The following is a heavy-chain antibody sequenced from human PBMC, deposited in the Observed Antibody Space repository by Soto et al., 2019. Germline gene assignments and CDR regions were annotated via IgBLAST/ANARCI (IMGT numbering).Heavy chain of an antibody. V-gene: IGHV4-31*03. CDR2: IYYSGST. Sequence: QVQLQESGPGLVKPSQTLSLTCTVSDGSISSGGYYWSWIRQHPGKGLEWIGYIYYSGSTYYNPSLKSRVTISVDTSKYQFFLKLSSVTAADTAVYYCARDRDTVVTPAYAFDIWGQGTMVTVSS. CDR1: DGSISSGGYY. D-gene: IGHD2-21*02. CDR3: ARDRDTVVTPAYAFDI. J-gene: IGHJ3*02.